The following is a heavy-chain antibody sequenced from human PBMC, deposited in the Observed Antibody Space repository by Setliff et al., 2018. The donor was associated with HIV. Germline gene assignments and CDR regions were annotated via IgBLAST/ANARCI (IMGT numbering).Heavy chain of an antibody. J-gene: IGHJ4*02. D-gene: IGHD6-13*01. V-gene: IGHV1-69*04. CDR3: ARDPGITAAGTEYFDS. Sequence: SVKVSCKASEGTFSSYGITWVRQAPGQGLECVGTFIPRLNIATIAQNFQDRVTMTADESTSTAYMEVSRLSSEDTAIYYCARDPGITAAGTEYFDSWGQGIQVTVSS. CDR1: EGTFSSYG. CDR2: FIPRLNIA.